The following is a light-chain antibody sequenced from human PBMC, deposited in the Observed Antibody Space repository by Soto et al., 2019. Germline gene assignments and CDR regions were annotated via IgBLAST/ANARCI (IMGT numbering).Light chain of an antibody. J-gene: IGLJ3*02. CDR1: SSNIGAGYD. V-gene: IGLV1-40*01. CDR3: QSYDTGLSGSV. CDR2: TDG. Sequence: QSVLTQPPSVSGAPGQRVTISCTGTSSNIGAGYDVNWYQHLPGAAPKLLIYTDGNRPSGVPDRFSGSKSGTSASLAITGLQDEDEADYYCQSYDTGLSGSVFGGGPKLTVL.